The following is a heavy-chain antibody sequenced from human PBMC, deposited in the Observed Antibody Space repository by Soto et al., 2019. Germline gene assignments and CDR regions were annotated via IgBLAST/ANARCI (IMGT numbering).Heavy chain of an antibody. CDR2: ISGSGGST. V-gene: IGHV3-23*01. Sequence: GGSLRLSCAASGFTFSSYAMSWVRQAPGKGLEWVSAISGSGGSTYYADSVKGRFTISRDNSKNTLYLQMNSLRAEDTAVYYCAKDRLTSAGGMFYYYYGMDVWGQGTTVTVSS. J-gene: IGHJ6*02. CDR1: GFTFSSYA. CDR3: AKDRLTSAGGMFYYYYGMDV. D-gene: IGHD2-21*01.